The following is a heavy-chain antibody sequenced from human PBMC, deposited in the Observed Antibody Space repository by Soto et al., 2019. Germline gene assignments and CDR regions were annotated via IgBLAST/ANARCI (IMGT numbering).Heavy chain of an antibody. CDR1: WCNFGNLG. Sequence: GGFLRVSCAASWCNFGNLGVHWVRQTTRKGLEWVSAIGTAGDTYYPGSVKGRFTISRENAKNSLYLQMNSLRAGDTAVYYCARSAAAGESDYYYYYMDVWGKGTTVTVSS. CDR3: ARSAAAGESDYYYYYMDV. J-gene: IGHJ6*03. D-gene: IGHD6-13*01. CDR2: IGTAGDT. V-gene: IGHV3-13*01.